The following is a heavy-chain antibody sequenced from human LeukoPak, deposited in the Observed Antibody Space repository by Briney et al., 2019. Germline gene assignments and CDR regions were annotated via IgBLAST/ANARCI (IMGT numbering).Heavy chain of an antibody. CDR1: VGTFSSYA. CDR3: ASPYDSNGYYPKY. CDR2: IIPILGIA. D-gene: IGHD3-22*01. V-gene: IGHV1-69*04. Sequence: ASVKVSCKASVGTFSSYAISWVRQAPGPGLEWMGRIIPILGIANYAQKFQGRVTITADKSTSTAYMELSSLRAEDTAVYYCASPYDSNGYYPKYWGQGTLVTVSS. J-gene: IGHJ4*02.